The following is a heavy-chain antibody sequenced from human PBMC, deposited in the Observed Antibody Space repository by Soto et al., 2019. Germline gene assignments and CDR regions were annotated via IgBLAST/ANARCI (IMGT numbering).Heavy chain of an antibody. Sequence: QVQLQESGPGLVKPSQTLSLTCTVSGGSISSGGYYWSWIRQHPGKGLEWIGYIYYSGSTYYNPSPKSRVTISVDTSKNQFSLKLSSVTAADTAVYYCARDIEPDTDYGSGSMAVSWGQGTLVTVSS. D-gene: IGHD3-10*01. CDR3: ARDIEPDTDYGSGSMAVS. V-gene: IGHV4-31*03. CDR2: IYYSGST. J-gene: IGHJ4*02. CDR1: GGSISSGGYY.